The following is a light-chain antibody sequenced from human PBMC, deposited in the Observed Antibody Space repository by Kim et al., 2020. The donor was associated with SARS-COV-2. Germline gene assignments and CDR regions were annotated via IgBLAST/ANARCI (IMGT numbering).Light chain of an antibody. J-gene: IGKJ2*01. CDR1: RTFTSD. CDR2: AAS. V-gene: IGKV3-15*01. CDR3: QQYSAWPYT. Sequence: CVSPGERATLSCRASRTFTSDLAWYQQKPGQAPRLLIYAASTRATGVPARFSGSGSGTEFTLTISSLQSEDFAVYYCQQYSAWPYTFGQGTKLEIK.